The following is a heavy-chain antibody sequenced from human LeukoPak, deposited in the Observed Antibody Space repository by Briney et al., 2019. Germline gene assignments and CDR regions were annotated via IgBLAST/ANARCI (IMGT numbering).Heavy chain of an antibody. CDR2: ISSSSSYI. D-gene: IGHD6-13*01. V-gene: IGHV3-21*01. CDR3: ARVSQQQLVGYYFDY. J-gene: IGHJ4*02. CDR1: GFTFSSYS. Sequence: PGGSLRLFCAASGFTFSSYSMNWVRQAPGKGLEWVSSISSSSSYIYYADSVKGRFTISRDNAKNSLYLQMNSLRAEDTAVYYCARVSQQQLVGYYFDYWGQGTLVTVSS.